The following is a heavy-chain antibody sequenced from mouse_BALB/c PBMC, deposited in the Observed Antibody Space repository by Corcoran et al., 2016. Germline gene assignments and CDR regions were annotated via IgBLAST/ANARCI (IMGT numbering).Heavy chain of an antibody. Sequence: EVQLQQSGPELVKPGASVKMSCKASGYTFTSYVMHWVKQKPGQGLEWIGYINPYNDGTKYNEKFKGKATLTSDKSSSTAYMELGSLTSEDSAVYYCARSGWLLPYWYFDVWGAGTTVTVSS. CDR2: INPYNDGT. V-gene: IGHV1S136*01. D-gene: IGHD2-3*01. J-gene: IGHJ1*01. CDR1: GYTFTSYV. CDR3: ARSGWLLPYWYFDV.